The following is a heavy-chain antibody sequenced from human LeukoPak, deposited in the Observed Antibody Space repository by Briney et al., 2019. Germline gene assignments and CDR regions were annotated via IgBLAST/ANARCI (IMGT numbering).Heavy chain of an antibody. Sequence: PGGSLRLSCSASGFTFSRYAMHWVRQAPGKGLEYVSAISSNGGSTYYADSVKGRFTISRDNSRNTLHLQMSSLRVEGTAVYYCVKDSSSGSYFDYWGQGTLVTVSS. V-gene: IGHV3-64D*06. CDR2: ISSNGGST. CDR3: VKDSSSGSYFDY. CDR1: GFTFSRYA. D-gene: IGHD3-10*01. J-gene: IGHJ4*02.